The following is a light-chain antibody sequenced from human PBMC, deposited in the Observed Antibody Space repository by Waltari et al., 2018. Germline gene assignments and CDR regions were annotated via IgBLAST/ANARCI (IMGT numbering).Light chain of an antibody. CDR1: SSDVGSHNL. CDR2: EVS. V-gene: IGLV2-23*02. J-gene: IGLJ3*02. CDR3: CSYAGSSTFAV. Sequence: QSALTQPASVSGSPGQSITIPCTGTSSDVGSHNLVSWYQQHPGKAPKPMIYEVSKRPSGVSNRFSGSKSGNTASLTISGLQAEDEADYYCCSYAGSSTFAVFGGGTKLTVL.